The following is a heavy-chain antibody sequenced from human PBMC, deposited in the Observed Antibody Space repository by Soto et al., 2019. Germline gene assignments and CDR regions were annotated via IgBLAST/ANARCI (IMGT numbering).Heavy chain of an antibody. CDR2: MYFSGTT. CDR3: ARGYDDFDY. CDR1: GASISGSS. V-gene: IGHV4-59*01. Sequence: SETLSLTCTVSGASISGSSCSWIRQPPGKGLEWIAYMYFSGTTNYNPSLRNRVTISVDTSKNQFSLKLSSVTAADTAVYYCARGYDDFDYWGQGTLVTVSS. D-gene: IGHD5-12*01. J-gene: IGHJ4*02.